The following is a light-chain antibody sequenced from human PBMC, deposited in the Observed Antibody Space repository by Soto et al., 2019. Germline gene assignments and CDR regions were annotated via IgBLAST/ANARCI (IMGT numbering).Light chain of an antibody. V-gene: IGKV1-6*02. J-gene: IGKJ4*01. Sequence: AIQMTQSPSSLSASVGDRVTITCRASQGITDDLNWYQQKPGKAPKLLIYAASSSQSGVPPRFSGSGSGTDFILTITSLRPEDFATYYCQQDHSFPFTFGGGTKVEIK. CDR2: AAS. CDR1: QGITDD. CDR3: QQDHSFPFT.